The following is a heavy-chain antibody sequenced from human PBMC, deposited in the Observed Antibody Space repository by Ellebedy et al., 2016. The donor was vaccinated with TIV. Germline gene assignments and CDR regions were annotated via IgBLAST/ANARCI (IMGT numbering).Heavy chain of an antibody. CDR1: GFTFSSYA. J-gene: IGHJ4*02. CDR2: ISGSGGST. CDR3: AKEDLGYCSSTSCYGHYFDY. D-gene: IGHD2-2*01. Sequence: GGSLRLSXAASGFTFSSYAMSWVRQAPGKGLEWVSAISGSGGSTYYADSVKGRFTISRDNSKNTLYLQMNSLRAEDTDVYYCAKEDLGYCSSTSCYGHYFDYWGQGTLVTVSS. V-gene: IGHV3-23*01.